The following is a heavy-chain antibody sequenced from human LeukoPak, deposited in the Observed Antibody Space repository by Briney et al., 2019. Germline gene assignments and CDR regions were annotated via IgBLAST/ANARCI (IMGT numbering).Heavy chain of an antibody. D-gene: IGHD3-22*01. Sequence: SETLSLTCAVSGGSISSTSYYWAWIRQPPGKGLEWIGTIYYSGSTYHNPSLKSRATLSVDTSRNQFSLRLSSVDAADTAVYYCAKAGVRYFDSSGLYAFDFWGQGTTVTVSS. CDR3: AKAGVRYFDSSGLYAFDF. CDR1: GGSISSTSYY. V-gene: IGHV4-39*01. J-gene: IGHJ3*01. CDR2: IYYSGST.